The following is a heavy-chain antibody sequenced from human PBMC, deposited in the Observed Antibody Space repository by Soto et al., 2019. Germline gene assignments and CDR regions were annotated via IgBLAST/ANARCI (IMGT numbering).Heavy chain of an antibody. Sequence: GGSLRLSCAASGFTFDDYAMHWVRQAPGKGLEWVSGISWNSGSIGYEDSVKGRFTIYRDNAKNSLYLQMNSLRAEDTALYYCAKDFSTLSSSWTKGDAFDIWGQGTMVTVSS. CDR3: AKDFSTLSSSWTKGDAFDI. D-gene: IGHD6-13*01. J-gene: IGHJ3*02. CDR1: GFTFDDYA. CDR2: ISWNSGSI. V-gene: IGHV3-9*01.